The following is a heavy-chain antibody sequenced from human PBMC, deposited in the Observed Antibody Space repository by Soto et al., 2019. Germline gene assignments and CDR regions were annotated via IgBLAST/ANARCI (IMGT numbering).Heavy chain of an antibody. CDR1: GFTFSNAW. V-gene: IGHV3-15*07. D-gene: IGHD2-15*01. CDR2: IKSKTDGGTT. CDR3: TTDGPPQDIVVVVALNPHE. J-gene: IGHJ4*02. Sequence: GGSLRLSCAASGFTFSNAWMNWVRQAPGKGLEWVGRIKSKTDGGTTDYAAPVKGRFTISRDDSKNTLYLQMNSLKTEDTAVYYCTTDGPPQDIVVVVALNPHEGGQGTLVTVSS.